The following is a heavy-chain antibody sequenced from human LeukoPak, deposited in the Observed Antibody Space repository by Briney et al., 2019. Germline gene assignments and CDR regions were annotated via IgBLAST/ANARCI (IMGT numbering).Heavy chain of an antibody. CDR1: GYTFTSYY. D-gene: IGHD1-26*01. J-gene: IGHJ5*02. V-gene: IGHV1-46*01. CDR3: ARVGGSYQGDWFDP. CDR2: ITTSGGST. Sequence: GASVKVSCKASGYTFTSYYMHWVRQAPGQGLEWMGIITTSGGSTSYAQKFQGRVTMTRDMSTSTVYMELSSLRSEDTAVYYCARVGGSYQGDWFDPWGQGTLVTVSS.